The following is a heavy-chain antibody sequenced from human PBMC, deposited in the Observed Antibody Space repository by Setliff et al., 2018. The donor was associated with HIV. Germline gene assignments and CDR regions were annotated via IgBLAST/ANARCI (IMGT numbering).Heavy chain of an antibody. J-gene: IGHJ4*01. D-gene: IGHD2-21*01. V-gene: IGHV1-2*02. CDR2: INPETGDP. Sequence: GASVKVSCKASGYSLSTYAISWVRQAPGQGPEWVGWINPETGDPNYAQKFRGRVLMTRDTSITTAFLHVAKLTSDDTAIYYCATGIPSDLDYWGQGTLVTVSS. CDR1: GYSLSTYA. CDR3: ATGIPSDLDY.